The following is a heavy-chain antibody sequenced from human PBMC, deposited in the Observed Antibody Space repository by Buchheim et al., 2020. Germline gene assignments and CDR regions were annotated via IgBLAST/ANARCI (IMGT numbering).Heavy chain of an antibody. D-gene: IGHD1/OR15-1a*01. V-gene: IGHV3-21*01. J-gene: IGHJ4*02. Sequence: EVQLVESGGGLVKPGGSLRLSCAASGFTFSNFSMNWVRQAPGKGLEWVSYISIRSTYIYYTDSVRGRFTISRDNAKNSLFLQMNSLRAEDTAVYYCAKTRRTGAAFDYWGQGTL. CDR2: ISIRSTYI. CDR3: AKTRRTGAAFDY. CDR1: GFTFSNFS.